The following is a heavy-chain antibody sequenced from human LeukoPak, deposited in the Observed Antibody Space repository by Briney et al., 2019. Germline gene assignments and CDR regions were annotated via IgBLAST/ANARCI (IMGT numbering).Heavy chain of an antibody. CDR3: ARVALAAAANYYYYMDV. D-gene: IGHD6-13*01. V-gene: IGHV1-8*01. J-gene: IGHJ6*03. CDR2: MNPNSGNT. Sequence: ASVKVSCKASGYTFTSYDINWVRQATGQGLEWMGWMNPNSGNTGYAQKLQDRVTMTTDTSTRTAYMELRSLRSDDTAVYYCARVALAAAANYYYYMDVWGKGTTVTVSS. CDR1: GYTFTSYD.